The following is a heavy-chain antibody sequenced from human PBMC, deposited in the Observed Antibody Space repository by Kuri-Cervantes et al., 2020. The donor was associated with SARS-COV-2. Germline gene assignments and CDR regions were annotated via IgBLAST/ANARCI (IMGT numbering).Heavy chain of an antibody. CDR1: GFTFSSYA. D-gene: IGHD6-19*01. CDR3: ARDQGSIAVVVIFDC. CDR2: INPDGSYT. Sequence: GESLKISCAASGFTFSSYAMSWVRQAPGKGLEWVSRINPDGSYTNNADSVKGRFTISRDNSKNTLYLQMNSLRAEDTAVYYCARDQGSIAVVVIFDCWGRGTLVTVSS. V-gene: IGHV3-23*01. J-gene: IGHJ4*02.